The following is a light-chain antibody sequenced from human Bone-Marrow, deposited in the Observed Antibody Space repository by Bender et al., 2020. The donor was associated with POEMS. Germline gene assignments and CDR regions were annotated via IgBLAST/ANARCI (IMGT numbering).Light chain of an antibody. CDR2: NSD. V-gene: IGLV1-44*01. Sequence: QSVLTQPPSASATPGQRVTISCSRSASDRGTTPINWYQHLPGTAPKLIIYNSDQRPSGVPDRFSGSMSGTSASLAITGLQTGDEADYHCGTWDSSLSSVVFGGGTKLTVL. CDR3: GTWDSSLSSVV. CDR1: ASDRGTTP. J-gene: IGLJ2*01.